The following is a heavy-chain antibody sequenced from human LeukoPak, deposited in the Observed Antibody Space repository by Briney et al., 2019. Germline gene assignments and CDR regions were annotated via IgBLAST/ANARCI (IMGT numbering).Heavy chain of an antibody. V-gene: IGHV4-61*01. Sequence: SETLSLTCIVSGGSVSSGSYYWSWIRQPPGKGLEWIGYIYYSGSTNYNPSLKSRVTISVDTSKNQFSLKLSSVTAADTAVYYCASRDTATGLDWGQGTLVTVSS. CDR1: GGSVSSGSYY. D-gene: IGHD5-18*01. J-gene: IGHJ4*02. CDR2: IYYSGST. CDR3: ASRDTATGLD.